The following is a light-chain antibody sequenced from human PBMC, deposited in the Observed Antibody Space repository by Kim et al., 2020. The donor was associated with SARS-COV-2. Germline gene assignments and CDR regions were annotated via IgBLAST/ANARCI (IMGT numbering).Light chain of an antibody. CDR2: YDS. Sequence: SYELTQPPSVSVAPGKTARITCGGNNIGSKSVHWYQQKPGQAPVLVIYYDSDRPSGIPERFSGSNSGNTATLTISRVEAGDEADYYCQVWDNSNDHVVFGGGTQLTVL. CDR1: NIGSKS. V-gene: IGLV3-21*04. J-gene: IGLJ2*01. CDR3: QVWDNSNDHVV.